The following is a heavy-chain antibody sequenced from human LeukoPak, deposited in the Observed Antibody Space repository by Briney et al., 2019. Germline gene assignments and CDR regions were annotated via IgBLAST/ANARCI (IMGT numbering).Heavy chain of an antibody. D-gene: IGHD6-13*01. V-gene: IGHV1-2*02. Sequence: ASVKVSCKASGYTFTGYYMHWVRQAPGQGLEWMGWINPNSGGTNYAQKFQGRVTMTRDTSISTAYMKLSRLRSDDTAVYYCARVGASAAGSPKDYWGQGTLVTVSS. J-gene: IGHJ4*02. CDR1: GYTFTGYY. CDR3: ARVGASAAGSPKDY. CDR2: INPNSGGT.